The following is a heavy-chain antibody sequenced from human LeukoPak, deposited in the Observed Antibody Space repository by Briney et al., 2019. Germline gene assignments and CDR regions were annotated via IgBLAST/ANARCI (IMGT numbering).Heavy chain of an antibody. V-gene: IGHV4-39*01. CDR3: AKCYGDYATWFDP. Sequence: SETLSLICTLSGGSISSSSYYWGWIRHPPGKGLEWLGSIYYSGSTYYSPSLKSRVTISVDTSKNQFSLKVSSVTAPDTSVYYCAKCYGDYATWFDPWGQGTLVTVSS. J-gene: IGHJ5*02. D-gene: IGHD4-17*01. CDR2: IYYSGST. CDR1: GGSISSSSYY.